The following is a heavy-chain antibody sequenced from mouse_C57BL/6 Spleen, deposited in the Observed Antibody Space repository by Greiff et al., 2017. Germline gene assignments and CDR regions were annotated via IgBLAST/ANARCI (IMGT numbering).Heavy chain of an antibody. CDR2: IHPNSGST. V-gene: IGHV1-64*01. CDR3: SRGVYSIFFGD. J-gene: IGHJ2*01. CDR1: GYTFTSYW. Sequence: VQLQQPGAELVKPGASVKLSCKASGYTFTSYWMHWVKQRPGQGLEWIGMIHPNSGSTNYNEKFKSKATLTVDKSSSTAYMQLSSLTSEDSAVYYCSRGVYSIFFGDWGQGTTLTVSS. D-gene: IGHD2-5*01.